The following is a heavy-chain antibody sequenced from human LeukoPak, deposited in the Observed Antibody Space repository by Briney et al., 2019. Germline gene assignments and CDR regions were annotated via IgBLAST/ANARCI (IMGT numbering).Heavy chain of an antibody. Sequence: ASVKVSCKASGYTFTGYYMHWVRQAPGQGLEWMGRINPNSGGTNYAQKFQGRVTMTRDTSISTAYMELSRLRSDDTAVYYRARYYGSGSYLYYFDYWGQGTLVTVSS. J-gene: IGHJ4*02. CDR2: INPNSGGT. CDR3: ARYYGSGSYLYYFDY. D-gene: IGHD3-10*01. CDR1: GYTFTGYY. V-gene: IGHV1-2*06.